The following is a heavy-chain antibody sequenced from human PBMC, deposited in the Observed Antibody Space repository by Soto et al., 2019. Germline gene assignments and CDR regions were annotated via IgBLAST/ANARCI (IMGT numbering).Heavy chain of an antibody. CDR3: AKGLRFMEH. CDR2: ISNDGMNT. J-gene: IGHJ1*01. D-gene: IGHD1-1*01. V-gene: IGHV3-30-3*02. CDR1: GFTFSGYA. Sequence: QVHLVESGGGVVQPGRSLRLSCVASGFTFSGYALHWVRQAPGKGLEWVALISNDGMNTFYADSVKGRVTVSRDKAEKTMFLQMNSLTPEDTAVYYCAKGLRFMEHWGQGTVVTVSS.